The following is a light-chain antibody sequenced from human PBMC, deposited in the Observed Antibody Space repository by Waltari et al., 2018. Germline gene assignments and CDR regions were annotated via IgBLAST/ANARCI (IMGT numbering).Light chain of an antibody. CDR2: WAS. V-gene: IGKV4-1*01. J-gene: IGKJ1*01. CDR1: QSVLYSSNNKNY. CDR3: QQYYSNPRT. Sequence: DIVMTQSPDSLAVSLGERATINCKSSQSVLYSSNNKNYLTWYQQKPGQPPKLLIYWASTRESVVPDRFSGSGSGTDFTLTISSLRAEDVAVYYCQQYYSNPRTFGQGTRVEIK.